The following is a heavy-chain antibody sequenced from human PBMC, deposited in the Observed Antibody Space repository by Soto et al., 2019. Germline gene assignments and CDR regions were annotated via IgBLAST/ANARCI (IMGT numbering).Heavy chain of an antibody. Sequence: PPETLSLTCTVYSGSASSADYYWSWIRHAPGKGLEWIGYIQYSGSAYFNPSLKRRVAISVDTSKNLFSLKPSSVTAADTAVYYCASSHRGGYCGGECHGRFDYWGQGTLVTVSS. CDR3: ASSHRGGYCGGECHGRFDY. CDR1: SGSASSADYY. D-gene: IGHD2-21*01. V-gene: IGHV4-30-4*01. CDR2: IQYSGSA. J-gene: IGHJ4*02.